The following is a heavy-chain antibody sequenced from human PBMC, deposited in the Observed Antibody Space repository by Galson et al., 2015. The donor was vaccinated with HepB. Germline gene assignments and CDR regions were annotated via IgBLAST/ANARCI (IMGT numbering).Heavy chain of an antibody. V-gene: IGHV3-21*01. CDR2: ISSSSSYI. D-gene: IGHD1-20*01. CDR3: ASKWITGTSFDY. Sequence: SLRLSCAASGFTFSSYSMNWVRQAPGKGLEWVSSISSSSSYIYYADSVKGRFTISRDNAKNSLYLQMNSLRAEDTAVYYCASKWITGTSFDYWGQGTLVTVSS. CDR1: GFTFSSYS. J-gene: IGHJ4*02.